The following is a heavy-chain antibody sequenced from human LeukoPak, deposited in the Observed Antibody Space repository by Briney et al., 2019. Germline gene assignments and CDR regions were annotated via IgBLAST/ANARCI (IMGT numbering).Heavy chain of an antibody. CDR3: TKDGRYRLSYFDY. D-gene: IGHD5-12*01. CDR2: SGTSGGT. CDR1: GFTFSNYA. V-gene: IGHV3-23*01. Sequence: GGSLRLSCAASGFTFSNYARSGGRQAPGKGLEWGSGSGTSGGTYSADSVTGRSTISRANSKNTLYLQMNSLRPEDTAVYSCTKDGRYRLSYFDYWGQGTLVTVSS. J-gene: IGHJ4*02.